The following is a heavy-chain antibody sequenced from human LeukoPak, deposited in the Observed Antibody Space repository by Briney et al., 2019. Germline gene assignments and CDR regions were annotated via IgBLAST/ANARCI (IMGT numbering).Heavy chain of an antibody. CDR2: INHSGST. D-gene: IGHD6-13*01. CDR3: ARDPTYSSSWYSGFYYYGMDV. Sequence: PSETLSLTCAVYGGSFSGYYWSWIRQPPGKGLEWIGEINHSGSTNYNPSLKSRVTISVDTSKNQFSLKLSSVTAADTAVYYCARDPTYSSSWYSGFYYYGMDVWGQGTTVTVSS. J-gene: IGHJ6*02. V-gene: IGHV4-34*01. CDR1: GGSFSGYY.